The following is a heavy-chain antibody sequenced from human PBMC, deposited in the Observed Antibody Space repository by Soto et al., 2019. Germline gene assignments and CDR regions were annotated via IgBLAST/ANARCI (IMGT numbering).Heavy chain of an antibody. CDR1: GVPFSRDS. D-gene: IGHD6-19*01. J-gene: IGHJ6*02. V-gene: IGHV3-21*01. CDR3: ARDDITARAVAIYGMDV. Sequence: GVSLRLSCAGSGVPFSRDSMTGVRPATGKGLEWVSSISSRGDDIHYADSVKGRFTISRDNAGNTLYLQMNSLRAEDTAVYYCARDDITARAVAIYGMDVWGQGTTGTVSS. CDR2: ISSRGDDI.